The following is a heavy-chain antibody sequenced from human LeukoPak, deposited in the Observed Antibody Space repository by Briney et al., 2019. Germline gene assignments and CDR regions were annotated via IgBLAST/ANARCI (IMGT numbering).Heavy chain of an antibody. CDR2: MNQDGSAK. V-gene: IGHV3-7*03. CDR1: GFTFSNYW. J-gene: IGHJ4*02. Sequence: GGSLRLSCAASGFTFSNYWINWVRQTPGKGLEWVAHMNQDGSAKYYADSVRGRFTISRDNAKNSLYLQMNSLRAEDTALYYCAKDGYYYDSSGYYLFDYWGQGTLVTVSS. D-gene: IGHD3-22*01. CDR3: AKDGYYYDSSGYYLFDY.